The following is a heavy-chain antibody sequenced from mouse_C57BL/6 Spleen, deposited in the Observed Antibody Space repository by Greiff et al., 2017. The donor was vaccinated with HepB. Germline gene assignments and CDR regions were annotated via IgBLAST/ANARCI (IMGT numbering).Heavy chain of an antibody. CDR1: GYTFTSYW. Sequence: QVQLQQPGAELVRPGTSVKLSFKASGYTFTSYWMHWVKQRPGQGLEWIGVIDPSDSYTNYNQKFKGKATLTVDTSSSTAYMQLSSLTSEDSAVYYCARSPDGSLCAYWGQGTLVTVSA. J-gene: IGHJ3*01. V-gene: IGHV1-59*01. CDR3: ARSPDGSLCAY. D-gene: IGHD2-3*01. CDR2: IDPSDSYT.